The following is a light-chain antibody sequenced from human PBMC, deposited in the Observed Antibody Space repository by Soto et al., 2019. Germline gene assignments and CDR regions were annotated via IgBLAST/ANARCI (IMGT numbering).Light chain of an antibody. CDR1: QSISDW. J-gene: IGKJ2*01. Sequence: DIQMTQSPSTLSASVGDRVTITCRASQSISDWLAWYQQKPGKAPKLLIYKASTLKTWVPSRFSGSGSGTEFTLTISSPQPDDFATYYCQHYNNYGVTFGQGTKLELK. V-gene: IGKV1-5*03. CDR3: QHYNNYGVT. CDR2: KAS.